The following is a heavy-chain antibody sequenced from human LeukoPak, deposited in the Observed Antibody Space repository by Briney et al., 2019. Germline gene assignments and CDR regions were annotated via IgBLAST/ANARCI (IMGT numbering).Heavy chain of an antibody. D-gene: IGHD2-21*02. J-gene: IGHJ4*02. V-gene: IGHV3-48*02. CDR1: GFSFSSEP. Sequence: PGGPLRLSCAASGFSFSSEPMNWVRQAPGKGLEWVSHIRSSSDTITYADSVKGRFTISRDNAKNSLYLQMNSLRDEDTAVYYCARDRDWAFDYWGQGTLVTVSS. CDR3: ARDRDWAFDY. CDR2: IRSSSDTI.